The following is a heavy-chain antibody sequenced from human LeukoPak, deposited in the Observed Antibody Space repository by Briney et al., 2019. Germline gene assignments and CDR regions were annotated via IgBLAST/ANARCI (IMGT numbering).Heavy chain of an antibody. D-gene: IGHD4-11*01. CDR1: GYRFTSYW. J-gene: IGHJ4*02. CDR3: ARIPYSNYGDY. CDR2: IYPGDSDT. Sequence: GESLKISCKASGYRFTSYWIGWVRQMPGKGLEWMGIIYPGDSDTRYSPSFQGQVTISADKSISTTYLQWSSLKASGTAMYYCARIPYSNYGDYWGQGTLVTVSS. V-gene: IGHV5-51*01.